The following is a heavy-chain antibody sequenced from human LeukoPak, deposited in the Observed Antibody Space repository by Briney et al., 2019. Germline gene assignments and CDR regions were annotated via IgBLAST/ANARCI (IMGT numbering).Heavy chain of an antibody. Sequence: ASVKVSCKASGGTFSSYAISWVRQAPGQGLEWMGGIIPIFGTANYAQKFQGRVTITADESTSTAYMELSSLRSEDTAVYYCARDPRYCSSTSCYAEGREFDYWGQGTLVTVSS. D-gene: IGHD2-2*01. CDR1: GGTFSSYA. CDR3: ARDPRYCSSTSCYAEGREFDY. J-gene: IGHJ4*02. CDR2: IIPIFGTA. V-gene: IGHV1-69*13.